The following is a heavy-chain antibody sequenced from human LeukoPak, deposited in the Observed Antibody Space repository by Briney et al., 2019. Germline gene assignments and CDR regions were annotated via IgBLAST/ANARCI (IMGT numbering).Heavy chain of an antibody. Sequence: SETLSLTCTVSGDSISSTNYYWGWIRQPPGKGLEWIGRISTIGITNYNPSLNSRVTISIDTSKNQFSLKLSSVTAADTAVYYCARDGCGGSCFHYYYYYMDVWGKGTTVTISS. V-gene: IGHV4-39*07. CDR1: GDSISSTNYY. CDR3: ARDGCGGSCFHYYYYYMDV. CDR2: ISTIGIT. J-gene: IGHJ6*03. D-gene: IGHD2-15*01.